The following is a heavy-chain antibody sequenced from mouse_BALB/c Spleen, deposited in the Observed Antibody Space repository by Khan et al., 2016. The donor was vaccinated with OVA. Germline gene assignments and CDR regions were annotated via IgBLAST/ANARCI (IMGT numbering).Heavy chain of an antibody. V-gene: IGHV3-2*02. CDR3: ARAGSRYNYAMDY. J-gene: IGHJ4*01. CDR1: GYSITSDYA. Sequence: LQQSGPGLVKPSQSLSLTCTVTGYSITSDYAWNWIRQFPGNKLEWMGYISYSGSTNYNPSLKSRISITRDTSKNQFFLQLNSVTTEDTATYYCARAGSRYNYAMDYWGQGTSVTVSS. CDR2: ISYSGST. D-gene: IGHD1-1*01.